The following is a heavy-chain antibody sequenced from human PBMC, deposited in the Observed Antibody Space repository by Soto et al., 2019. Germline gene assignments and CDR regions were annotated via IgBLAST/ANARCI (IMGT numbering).Heavy chain of an antibody. J-gene: IGHJ4*02. Sequence: QVQLVQSGAEVKKPGSSVKVSCKASGGTFSSYAISWVRQAPGQGLEWMGGIIPIFGTANYAQKFQGRVTITADKSTGTAYMELSSLRSEDRAVYYCANRGSSGVPPVYWGQGTLVTVSS. CDR1: GGTFSSYA. CDR2: IIPIFGTA. V-gene: IGHV1-69*06. D-gene: IGHD2-15*01. CDR3: ANRGSSGVPPVY.